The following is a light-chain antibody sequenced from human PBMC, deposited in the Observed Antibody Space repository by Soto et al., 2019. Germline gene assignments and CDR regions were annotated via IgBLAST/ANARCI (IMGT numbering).Light chain of an antibody. CDR2: GAS. CDR1: QSVSSSY. Sequence: EIVLTQSPDTLSLSPGERATLSCRASQSVSSSYLAWYQQRPGQTPRLLIYGASSRATGIPDRFSGSGSGTDLTLTISRVEPEDFAVYYCQQYGSSFTFGPGTKVDIK. J-gene: IGKJ3*01. CDR3: QQYGSSFT. V-gene: IGKV3-20*01.